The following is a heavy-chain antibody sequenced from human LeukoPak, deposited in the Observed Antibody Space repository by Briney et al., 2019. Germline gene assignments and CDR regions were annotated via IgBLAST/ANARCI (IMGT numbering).Heavy chain of an antibody. J-gene: IGHJ4*02. CDR1: GDTFTSYG. CDR2: ISAYNGNT. Sequence: ASVKVSCKASGDTFTSYGISWVRQAPGQGPEWMGWISAYNGNTNYAQKLQGRVTMTTDTSTSTAYMELRSLRSDDTAVYYCARSSFIAVAGTCSDYWGQGTLVTVSS. CDR3: ARSSFIAVAGTCSDY. V-gene: IGHV1-18*01. D-gene: IGHD6-19*01.